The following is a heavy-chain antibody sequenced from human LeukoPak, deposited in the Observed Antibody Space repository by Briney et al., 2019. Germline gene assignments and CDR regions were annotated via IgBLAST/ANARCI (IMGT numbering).Heavy chain of an antibody. CDR1: GFTFDDYA. J-gene: IGHJ4*02. CDR2: ISWNSGSI. V-gene: IGHV3-9*01. D-gene: IGHD1-1*01. Sequence: PGGSLRLSCAASGFTFDDYAMHWVRQAPGKGLEWVSGISWNSGSIGYADSVKGRFTISRDNAKNSLYLQMNSLRAEDTALYYCAKDTSGSGTTLFDYWGQGTLVTVSS. CDR3: AKDTSGSGTTLFDY.